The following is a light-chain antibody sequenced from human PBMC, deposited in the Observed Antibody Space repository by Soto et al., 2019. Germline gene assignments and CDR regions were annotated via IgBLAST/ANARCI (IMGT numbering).Light chain of an antibody. V-gene: IGKV1-5*01. J-gene: IGKJ2*01. CDR1: QSISSW. CDR3: QQYNSYPYT. CDR2: DVS. Sequence: DIQMTQSPSTLSESVGDRVNITCRASQSISSWLAWYQQKPGKAPKLLIYDVSSLESGVPSRFSGSGSGTEFTLPISSLQPDDFATYYCQQYNSYPYTFGQGTKLEIK.